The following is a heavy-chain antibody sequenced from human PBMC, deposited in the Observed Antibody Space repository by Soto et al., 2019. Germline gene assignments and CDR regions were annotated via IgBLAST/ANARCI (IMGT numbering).Heavy chain of an antibody. J-gene: IGHJ4*02. Sequence: QVQLVQSGAEEKNPGASVKVSCKASGYTFTSYAMHWVRQAPGQRLEWMGWINAGNGNTKYSQKFQGRVTITRDTSASTAYMERSSLRSEDTAVYSCARAWVVVTAPDYWGQGTLVTFSS. CDR2: INAGNGNT. D-gene: IGHD2-21*02. CDR1: GYTFTSYA. CDR3: ARAWVVVTAPDY. V-gene: IGHV1-3*05.